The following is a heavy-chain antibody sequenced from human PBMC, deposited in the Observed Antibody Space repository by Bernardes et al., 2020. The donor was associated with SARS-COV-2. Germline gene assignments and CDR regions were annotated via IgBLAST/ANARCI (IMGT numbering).Heavy chain of an antibody. V-gene: IGHV3-21*01. CDR3: ARESMPILTTFYYYNGMDV. J-gene: IGHJ6*02. CDR1: GFTFSDYS. Sequence: GSLRLSCVVSGFTFSDYSMNWVRQAPGKGLQWVSSISRTSSHIYYADSVKGRFTISRDNAQNSLYLQMNSLRAEDTAVYYCARESMPILTTFYYYNGMDVWGQGTTVTVSS. CDR2: ISRTSSHI. D-gene: IGHD3-16*01.